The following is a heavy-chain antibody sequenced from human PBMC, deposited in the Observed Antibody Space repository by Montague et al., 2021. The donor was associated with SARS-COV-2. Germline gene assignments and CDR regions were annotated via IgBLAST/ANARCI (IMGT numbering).Heavy chain of an antibody. D-gene: IGHD5-12*01. CDR1: GEPISGFF. J-gene: IGHJ4*02. CDR2: IYASGGT. V-gene: IGHV4-4*07. CDR3: ARAHSGSWAHLDN. Sequence: ETLSLTCSVSGEPISGFFWNWIRQPAGKGLEWIGRIYASGGTDXNPSLESRVTMSVDTSKNQFSLKLTSVTAADTAVYYCARAHSGSWAHLDNWGQGSLVTVSS.